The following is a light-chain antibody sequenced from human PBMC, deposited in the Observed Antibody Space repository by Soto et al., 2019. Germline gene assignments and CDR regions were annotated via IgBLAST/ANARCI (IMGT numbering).Light chain of an antibody. CDR3: AVWDDSLSGWV. CDR2: SNY. J-gene: IGLJ3*02. CDR1: SSNIGSNT. Sequence: QSVLTQPPSASGTPGQRVTISCSGRSSNIGSNTVNWYQQLPGTAPKLLIYSNYQRPSGVPDRVSGSKSGTSASLAISGLQSEDEADYYCAVWDDSLSGWVFGGGTKLTVL. V-gene: IGLV1-44*01.